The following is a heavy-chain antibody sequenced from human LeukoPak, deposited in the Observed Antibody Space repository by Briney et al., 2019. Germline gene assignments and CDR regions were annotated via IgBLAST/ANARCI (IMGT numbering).Heavy chain of an antibody. CDR3: ARAGRVGYYYGSGTFSWFDP. CDR2: ISSSGSTI. V-gene: IGHV3-48*03. CDR1: GFTFSSYE. J-gene: IGHJ5*02. Sequence: GGSLGLSCAASGFTFSSYEMNWVRQAPGKGLEWVSYISSSGSTIYYADSVKGRFTISRDNAKNSLYLQMNSLRAEDTAVYYCARAGRVGYYYGSGTFSWFDPWGQGTLVTVSS. D-gene: IGHD3-10*01.